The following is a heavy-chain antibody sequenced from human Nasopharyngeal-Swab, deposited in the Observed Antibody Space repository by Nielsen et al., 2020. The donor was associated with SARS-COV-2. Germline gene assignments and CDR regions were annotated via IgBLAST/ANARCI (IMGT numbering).Heavy chain of an antibody. CDR3: TRDIGGRGAY. J-gene: IGHJ4*02. V-gene: IGHV3-74*01. Sequence: GEALKISWVASGFIFRNDWKQWVRQAPGKGVGWGSRIATDGSTIDYADSVEGRFSISRDNARNTLYLQMHSLRAEDTAVYYCTRDIGGRGAYWGQGALVTVSS. CDR2: IATDGSTI. D-gene: IGHD4-23*01. CDR1: GFIFRNDW.